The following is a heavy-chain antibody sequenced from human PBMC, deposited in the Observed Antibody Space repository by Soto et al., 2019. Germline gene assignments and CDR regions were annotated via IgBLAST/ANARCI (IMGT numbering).Heavy chain of an antibody. Sequence: ASVKVSCKACGDTITSYAISWVRQAPGQGLEWMGWINAYNGNTKYSQKFQGRVTITRDTSASTAYMELSSLRSEDTAVYYCARHVWGSYRPPPFDYWGQGILVTVSS. CDR3: ARHVWGSYRPPPFDY. D-gene: IGHD3-16*02. V-gene: IGHV1-18*01. CDR1: GDTITSYA. J-gene: IGHJ4*02. CDR2: INAYNGNT.